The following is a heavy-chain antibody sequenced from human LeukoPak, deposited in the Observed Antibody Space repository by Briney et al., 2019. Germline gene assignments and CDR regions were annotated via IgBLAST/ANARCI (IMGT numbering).Heavy chain of an antibody. CDR2: ISGSGGST. CDR3: ASIGGTLYYYYYMTS. Sequence: GGSLRLSCAVSGFTFNKNAMSWVRQAPGKGLEWVSAISGSGGSTYYADSVKGRFTISRDNSKNTLYLQMNSLRAEDTAVYYCASIGGTLYYYYYMTSGAKGPRSPSP. CDR1: GFTFNKNA. D-gene: IGHD1-14*01. J-gene: IGHJ6*03. V-gene: IGHV3-23*01.